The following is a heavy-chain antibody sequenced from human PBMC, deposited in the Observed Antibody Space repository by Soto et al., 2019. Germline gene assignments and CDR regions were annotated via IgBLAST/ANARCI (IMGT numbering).Heavy chain of an antibody. CDR2: ISSSGTYI. CDR1: GFTFSTYN. Sequence: GGSLRLSCAASGFTFSTYNMNWVRQAPGKGLEWVSTISSSGTYIYYADSFKGRFTISRDSAKNSLYLQMNSLRAEDTAVYYCTRDWDIVVVLAAILYGMDCWGQGTTVTGFS. V-gene: IGHV3-21*01. J-gene: IGHJ6*02. CDR3: TRDWDIVVVLAAILYGMDC. D-gene: IGHD2-2*01.